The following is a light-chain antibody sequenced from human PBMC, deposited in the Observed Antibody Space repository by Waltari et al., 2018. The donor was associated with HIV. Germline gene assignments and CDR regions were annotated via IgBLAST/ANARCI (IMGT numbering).Light chain of an antibody. CDR3: YSAANYIWV. Sequence: SFELTPPSSLSVSPGQTARITCPGDILANKYVRWLQQRPGQAPLLIIFKDNARPSGTPERVSGSSTGTTVTLTISGVQVEDEADYYCYSAANYIWVFGGGTRLTVL. J-gene: IGLJ3*02. CDR1: ILANKY. V-gene: IGLV3-27*01. CDR2: KDN.